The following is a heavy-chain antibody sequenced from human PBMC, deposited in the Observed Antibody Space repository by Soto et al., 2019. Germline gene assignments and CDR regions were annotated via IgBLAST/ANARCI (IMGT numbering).Heavy chain of an antibody. CDR3: AREAYYYDSSGYYSDY. J-gene: IGHJ4*02. V-gene: IGHV4-30-4*01. D-gene: IGHD3-22*01. CDR2: IYYSGST. CDR1: GGSISSGDYY. Sequence: QVQLQESGPGLVKPSQTLSLTCTVSGGSISSGDYYWSWIRQPPGKGLEWIGYIYYSGSTYYNPSLKSRVTISVDTSKNQFSLKLSSVTAADTAVYYCAREAYYYDSSGYYSDYWGQGTLVTVSS.